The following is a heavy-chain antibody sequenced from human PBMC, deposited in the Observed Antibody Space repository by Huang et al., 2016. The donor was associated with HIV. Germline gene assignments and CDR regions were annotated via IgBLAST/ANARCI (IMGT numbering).Heavy chain of an antibody. V-gene: IGHV1-24*01. J-gene: IGHJ4*02. D-gene: IGHD4-17*01. CDR1: GYTLRELA. Sequence: QVQMIQSGADVKKPGASVKVSCRVVSGYTLRELAMHWVRQAPGKGIEWMGGFDPEKGKIVYAKKFQGRVTMTEDTSTDTAYLEMRNLRSEDTAMYFWTAGDFGDYEPLDYWGQGALITVTS. CDR2: FDPEKGKI. CDR3: TAGDFGDYEPLDY.